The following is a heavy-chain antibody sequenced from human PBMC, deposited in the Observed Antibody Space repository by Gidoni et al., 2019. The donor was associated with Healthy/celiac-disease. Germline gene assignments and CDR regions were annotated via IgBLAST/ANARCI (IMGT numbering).Heavy chain of an antibody. V-gene: IGHV3-21*01. CDR2: ISSSSSYI. CDR3: ARWSLPNSDAFDI. Sequence: EVQLVESGGGLGKPGGSLRLACAASGYPFSSYTMNWVRQAPGKGLEWVSSISSSSSYIYYADSVKGRFTISRDNAKNSLYLQMNSLRAEDTAVYYCARWSLPNSDAFDIWGQGTMVTVSS. CDR1: GYPFSSYT. J-gene: IGHJ3*02.